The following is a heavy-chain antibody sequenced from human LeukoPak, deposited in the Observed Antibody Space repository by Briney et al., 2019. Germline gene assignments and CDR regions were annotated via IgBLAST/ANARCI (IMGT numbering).Heavy chain of an antibody. CDR2: ISAYNGNT. V-gene: IGHV1-18*01. CDR3: ARDAKVEMATIRAFDI. J-gene: IGHJ3*02. D-gene: IGHD5-24*01. CDR1: GYTFTSYG. Sequence: ASVKVSFKASGYTFTSYGISWVRQAPGQGLEWMGWISAYNGNTNYAKKLQGRVTMTTDTSTSTAYMELRSLRTDAAAALYCARDAKVEMATIRAFDIWGQGTMVTVSS.